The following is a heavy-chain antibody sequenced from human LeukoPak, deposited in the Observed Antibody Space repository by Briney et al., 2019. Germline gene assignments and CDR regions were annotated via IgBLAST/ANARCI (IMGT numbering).Heavy chain of an antibody. V-gene: IGHV4-61*01. Sequence: PSETLSLTCTVSGGPVSSASHYWSWIRQPPGKGLEWIGYIFYSGSTNYNPSLKSRVTISVDTSKNQFSLGLSSVTAADTAVYYCARGPTRYYFDCWGQGTLVTVSS. J-gene: IGHJ4*02. D-gene: IGHD4-17*01. CDR3: ARGPTRYYFDC. CDR1: GGPVSSASHY. CDR2: IFYSGST.